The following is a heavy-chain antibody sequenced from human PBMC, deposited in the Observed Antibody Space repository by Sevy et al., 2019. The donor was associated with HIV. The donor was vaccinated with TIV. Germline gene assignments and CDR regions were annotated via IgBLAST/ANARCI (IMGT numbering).Heavy chain of an antibody. Sequence: GESLKISCAASGFTVSSNYMSWVRQAPGKGLEWVSVIYSGGRTYYADSVKGRFTISRDNSKNTLYLQMNSMRAEDTAVYYSAREVRGGYFYYGMDVWGQGTTVTVSS. J-gene: IGHJ6*02. D-gene: IGHD3-10*01. CDR3: AREVRGGYFYYGMDV. CDR2: IYSGGRT. CDR1: GFTVSSNY. V-gene: IGHV3-53*01.